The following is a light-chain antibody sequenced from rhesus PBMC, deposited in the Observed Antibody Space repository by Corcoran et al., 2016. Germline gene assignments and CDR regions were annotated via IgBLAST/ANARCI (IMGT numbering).Light chain of an antibody. J-gene: IGKJ2*01. V-gene: IGKV1-94*01. CDR1: QGINKE. Sequence: DIQMTQSPSFLSASVGDRVTVTCRASQGINKELSWYQQKPGTAPTPLNYAASSLQTGVTSRFSGSGSGTDFTLTVSSLQPEDVATYCGRQDYTPPFSFGQGPKVEIE. CDR2: AAS. CDR3: RQDYTPPFS.